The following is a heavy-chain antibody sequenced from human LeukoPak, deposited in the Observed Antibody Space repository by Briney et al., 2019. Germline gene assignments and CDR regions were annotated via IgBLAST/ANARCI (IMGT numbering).Heavy chain of an antibody. CDR1: GGSISSYY. Sequence: SETLSLTCTVSGGSISSYYWSWIRQPPGKGLEWIGYIYYSGGTNYNPSLKSRVTISVDTSKNQFSLKLSSVTAADTAVYYCARQSYCYDSSGYYDNWGQGTLVTVSS. D-gene: IGHD3-22*01. CDR3: ARQSYCYDSSGYYDN. V-gene: IGHV4-59*08. CDR2: IYYSGGT. J-gene: IGHJ4*02.